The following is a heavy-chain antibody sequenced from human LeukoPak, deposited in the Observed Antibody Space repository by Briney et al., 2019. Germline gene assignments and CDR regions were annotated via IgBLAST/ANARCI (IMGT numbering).Heavy chain of an antibody. V-gene: IGHV4-39*07. CDR1: GGSISSSSYY. CDR2: IYYSGST. CDR3: AVIVATMMRPSWFDP. D-gene: IGHD5-12*01. J-gene: IGHJ5*02. Sequence: SETLSLTCTVSGGSISSSSYYWGWIRQPPGKGLEWIGSIYYSGSTYYNPSLKSRVTMSVDTSKNQFSLKLSSVTAADTAVYYCAVIVATMMRPSWFDPWGQGTLVTVSS.